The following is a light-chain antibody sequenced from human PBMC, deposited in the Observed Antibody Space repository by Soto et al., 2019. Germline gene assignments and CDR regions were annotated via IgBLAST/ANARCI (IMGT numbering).Light chain of an antibody. Sequence: QSALTQPASVSGSPGQSITISCVGTSGDIVDYNYVSWYQQHPGKVPKVIIYDVSNRPSGVSYRFSGTKSGNTASLTVSGLQAEDEADYYCCSYTRSGTLIFGTGTKLTVL. CDR1: SGDIVDYNY. J-gene: IGLJ1*01. CDR3: CSYTRSGTLI. V-gene: IGLV2-14*01. CDR2: DVS.